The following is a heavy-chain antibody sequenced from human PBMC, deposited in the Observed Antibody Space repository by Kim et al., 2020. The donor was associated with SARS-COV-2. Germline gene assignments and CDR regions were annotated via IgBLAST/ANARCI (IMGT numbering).Heavy chain of an antibody. CDR1: GGSISSYY. CDR3: ARAGPVGSILPLRLPNYGMDV. J-gene: IGHJ6*02. CDR2: IYYSGST. V-gene: IGHV4-59*01. D-gene: IGHD1-26*01. Sequence: SETLSLTCIVSGGSISSYYWSWIRQPPGKGLEWIGYIYYSGSTNYNPSLKSRVTISVDTSKNQFSLKLSSVTAADTAGYYCARAGPVGSILPLRLPNYGMDVWGQGTTVTVSS.